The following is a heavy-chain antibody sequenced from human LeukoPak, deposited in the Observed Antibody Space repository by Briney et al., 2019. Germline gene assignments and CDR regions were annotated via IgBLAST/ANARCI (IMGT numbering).Heavy chain of an antibody. CDR2: ISSSSSYI. V-gene: IGHV3-21*01. CDR1: GFTFSSYS. CDR3: ARATHVYGDYVDYYYYYGMDV. J-gene: IGHJ6*04. D-gene: IGHD4-17*01. Sequence: GGSLRLSCAASGFTFSSYSMNWVRQAPGKGLEWVSSISSSSSYIYYADSVKGRFTISRDNAKNSLYLQMNSLRAEDTAVYYCARATHVYGDYVDYYYYYGMDVWGKGTTVTVSS.